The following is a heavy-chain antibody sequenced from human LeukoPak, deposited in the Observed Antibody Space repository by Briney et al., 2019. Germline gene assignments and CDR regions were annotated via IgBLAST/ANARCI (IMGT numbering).Heavy chain of an antibody. V-gene: IGHV3-23*01. CDR3: AKDGYCSSTSCLDKFDY. D-gene: IGHD2-2*01. J-gene: IGHJ4*02. Sequence: GGSLRLSCAASGFTFSSYAMSWVRQAPGKGLERVSAISGSGGSTYYADSVKGRFTISRDNSKNTLYLQMNSLRAEDTAVYYCAKDGYCSSTSCLDKFDYWGQGTLVTVSS. CDR2: ISGSGGST. CDR1: GFTFSSYA.